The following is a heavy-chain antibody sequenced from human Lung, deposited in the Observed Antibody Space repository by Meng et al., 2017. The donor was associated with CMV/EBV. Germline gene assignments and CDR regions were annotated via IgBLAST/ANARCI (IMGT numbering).Heavy chain of an antibody. CDR2: IIPILGIA. D-gene: IGHD2-8*01. V-gene: IGHV1-69*10. J-gene: IGHJ5*02. CDR3: ARDLNGGSPSGGWFTP. CDR1: GGTFSSYA. Sequence: SVKVSCKASGGTFSSYAISWVRQAPGQGLEWMGGIIPILGIANYAQKFQGRVTITADKSTSTAYMELSSLRSEDTAVYYCARDLNGGSPSGGWFTPWGQGTLVTVSS.